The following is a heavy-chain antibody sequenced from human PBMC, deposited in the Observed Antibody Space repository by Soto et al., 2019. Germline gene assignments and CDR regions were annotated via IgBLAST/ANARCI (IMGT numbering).Heavy chain of an antibody. CDR2: ISYDGTNK. CDR3: ARDPKTSGGQHWAFNYFDS. J-gene: IGHJ4*02. CDR1: GFSFSISP. V-gene: IGHV3-30*09. Sequence: VGSLRLSCAASGFSFSISPMHWVRQAPGKGPEWVALISYDGTNKFYADSVKGRFAISRDNSKSTLYLQVDSLRPEDAAVYYCARDPKTSGGQHWAFNYFDSWGQGTLVTVSS. D-gene: IGHD7-27*01.